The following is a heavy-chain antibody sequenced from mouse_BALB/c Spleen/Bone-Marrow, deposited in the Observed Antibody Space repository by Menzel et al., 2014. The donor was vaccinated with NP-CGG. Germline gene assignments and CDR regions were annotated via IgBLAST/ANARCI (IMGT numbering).Heavy chain of an antibody. J-gene: IGHJ4*01. D-gene: IGHD4-1*01. CDR2: INPGSGGT. V-gene: IGHV1-54*01. CDR1: GYAFTNYL. Sequence: QVQLQRSGAELVRPGTSVKVSCKASGYAFTNYLIEWVKQRPGQGLEWIGVINPGSGGTNYNEKFRGKATLTADKSSSTAYMQLSSLTSDDSAVYFCARCLTGTSALDFWGQGTSVTVSS. CDR3: ARCLTGTSALDF.